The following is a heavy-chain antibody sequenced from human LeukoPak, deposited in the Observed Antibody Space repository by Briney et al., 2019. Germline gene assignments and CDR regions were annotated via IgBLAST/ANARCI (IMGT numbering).Heavy chain of an antibody. CDR1: GGSISSSGYY. Sequence: SETLSLTCTVSGGSISSSGYYWGWIRQPPGTGLEWIGSIYYSGSTYYNPSLKSRVTISLDTSKNQFSLKLSSVTAADTAVYYCARGRLGRQGVWGKGTTVTVSS. D-gene: IGHD6-6*01. CDR3: ARGRLGRQGV. J-gene: IGHJ6*04. V-gene: IGHV4-39*01. CDR2: IYYSGST.